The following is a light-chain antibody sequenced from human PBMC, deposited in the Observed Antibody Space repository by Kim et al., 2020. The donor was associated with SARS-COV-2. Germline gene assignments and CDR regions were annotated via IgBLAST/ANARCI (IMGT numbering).Light chain of an antibody. CDR3: QVWDRVSDHWV. Sequence: SYELTQSPSVSVAPGETATITCGGDNIGGKRVHWYQQKPGQAPVLLIYSDIDRPSGIPERFSGSNSGNAATLTIGRVAAGDEADYYCQVWDRVSDHWVFGGGTKVTVL. CDR1: NIGGKR. J-gene: IGLJ3*02. CDR2: SDI. V-gene: IGLV3-21*04.